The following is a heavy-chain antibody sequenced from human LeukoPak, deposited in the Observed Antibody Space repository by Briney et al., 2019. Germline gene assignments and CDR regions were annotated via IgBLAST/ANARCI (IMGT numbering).Heavy chain of an antibody. V-gene: IGHV1-18*01. Sequence: ASVKVSCKASGYTFTSYGISWVRQAPGQGLEWMGWISAYNGNTNYAQKLQGRVTMTTDTSTSTAYMELRSLRSDDTAVYYCARDPPLDGMAAAGTFGRRFDYWGQGTLVTVSS. D-gene: IGHD6-13*01. CDR2: ISAYNGNT. CDR3: ARDPPLDGMAAAGTFGRRFDY. J-gene: IGHJ4*02. CDR1: GYTFTSYG.